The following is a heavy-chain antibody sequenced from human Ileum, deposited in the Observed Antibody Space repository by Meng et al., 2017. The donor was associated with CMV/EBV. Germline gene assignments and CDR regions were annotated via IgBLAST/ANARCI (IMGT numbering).Heavy chain of an antibody. Sequence: GESLKISCEASGFTFSGYGMHWVRQAPGTGLEWVSFIWYDGSSEYYADSVKGRFTISRDNSKNTLYLQMNSLTTEDTAVYYCAKDWHWGTPDYGMNVWGQGSTVTVSS. D-gene: IGHD7-27*01. CDR3: AKDWHWGTPDYGMNV. V-gene: IGHV3-30*02. CDR2: IWYDGSSE. J-gene: IGHJ6*02. CDR1: GFTFSGYG.